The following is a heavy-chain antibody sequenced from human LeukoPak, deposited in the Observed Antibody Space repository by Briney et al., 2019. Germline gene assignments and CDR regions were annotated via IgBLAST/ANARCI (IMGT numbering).Heavy chain of an antibody. CDR2: ISGSGGST. D-gene: IGHD2-15*01. V-gene: IGHV3-23*01. CDR3: ARARPSSGGSCYVDY. Sequence: GGSLMLSCAASGFTFSSYAMSWVSQAPGKGLEWVSAISGSGGSTYYADSVKGRFTISRDNSKNTLYLQMNSLRAEDTAVYYCARARPSSGGSCYVDYWGQGTLVTVSS. J-gene: IGHJ4*02. CDR1: GFTFSSYA.